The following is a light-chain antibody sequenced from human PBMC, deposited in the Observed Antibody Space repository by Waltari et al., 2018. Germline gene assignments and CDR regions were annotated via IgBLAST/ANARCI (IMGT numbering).Light chain of an antibody. V-gene: IGKV4-1*01. J-gene: IGKJ5*01. CDR2: WAS. CDR3: QQYHSAPT. Sequence: DIVMTQSPDSLAVSLGERATINCTSSQSVLYSSNNKDYLAWYQHKVGQPPKLLIYWASTRESGVPDRFSGSGSGTDFTPTISTLQAEDVAVYYCQQYHSAPTFGQGTRLEIK. CDR1: QSVLYSSNNKDY.